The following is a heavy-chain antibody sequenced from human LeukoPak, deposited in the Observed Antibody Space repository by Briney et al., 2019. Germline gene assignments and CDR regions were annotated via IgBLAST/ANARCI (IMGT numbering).Heavy chain of an antibody. D-gene: IGHD3-22*01. V-gene: IGHV1-69*04. CDR2: IIPILGIA. CDR3: ARISTYYYDSSGYYYPD. Sequence: SVKVSCKASGGTFSSYAINWVRQAPGQGLEWMGRIIPILGIANYAQKFQGRVTITADKSTSTAYMELSSLRSEDTAVYYCARISTYYYDSSGYYYPDWGQGTLVTVSS. J-gene: IGHJ4*02. CDR1: GGTFSSYA.